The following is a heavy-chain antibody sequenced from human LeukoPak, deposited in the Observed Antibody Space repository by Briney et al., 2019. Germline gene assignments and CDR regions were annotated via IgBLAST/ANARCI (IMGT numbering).Heavy chain of an antibody. D-gene: IGHD6-6*01. CDR3: AGRPRGTEYSSSPYYYYYMDV. J-gene: IGHJ6*03. CDR1: GGSISSGDYY. CDR2: IYYSGST. V-gene: IGHV4-39*01. Sequence: PSETLSLTCTVSGGSISSGDYYWSWIRQPPGKGLEWIGSIYYSGSTYYNPSLKSRVTISVDTSKNQFSLKLSSVTAADTAVYYCAGRPRGTEYSSSPYYYYYMDVWGKGTTVTVSS.